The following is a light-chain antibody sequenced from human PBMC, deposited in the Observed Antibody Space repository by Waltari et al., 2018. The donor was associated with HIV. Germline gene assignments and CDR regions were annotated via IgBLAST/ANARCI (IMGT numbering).Light chain of an antibody. CDR1: QSVSSSY. Sequence: EIVLTQSPGTLSLSPGERATLSCRASQSVSSSYLAWYQQKPGQAPRLLIDGASSRATGIPDRFSGSGSGTDFTLTISRLEPEDVAVYYCQQYGSSPTFGGGTKVEIK. V-gene: IGKV3-20*01. CDR2: GAS. CDR3: QQYGSSPT. J-gene: IGKJ4*01.